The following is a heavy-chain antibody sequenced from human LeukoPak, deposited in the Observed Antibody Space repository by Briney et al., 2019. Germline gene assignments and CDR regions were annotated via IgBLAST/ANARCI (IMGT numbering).Heavy chain of an antibody. CDR1: GFTFSRYW. V-gene: IGHV3-74*01. Sequence: GGSLRLSCAASGFTFSRYWMHWVRQAPGKGLVWVSRINSDGSSTSYADSVKGRFTISRDNAKNTLYLQMNSLRAEDKAVYYCARGGSSGWEVYGMDVWGQGTTVTVSS. J-gene: IGHJ6*02. CDR3: ARGGSSGWEVYGMDV. D-gene: IGHD6-19*01. CDR2: INSDGSST.